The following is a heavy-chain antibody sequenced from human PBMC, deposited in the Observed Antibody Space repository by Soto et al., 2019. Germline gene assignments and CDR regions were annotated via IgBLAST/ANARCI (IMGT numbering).Heavy chain of an antibody. Sequence: QVQLVQSGAEVKKPGASVKVSCKASGYTFTSYYMHWVRQAPGQGLEWMGIINPSGGSTSYAQKFQGRVTMTRDTSTSTVYMELSSLRSEDTAVYYCASGYSSGWSIGWFDPWGQGTLVTVSS. J-gene: IGHJ5*02. V-gene: IGHV1-46*01. CDR3: ASGYSSGWSIGWFDP. CDR2: INPSGGST. CDR1: GYTFTSYY. D-gene: IGHD6-19*01.